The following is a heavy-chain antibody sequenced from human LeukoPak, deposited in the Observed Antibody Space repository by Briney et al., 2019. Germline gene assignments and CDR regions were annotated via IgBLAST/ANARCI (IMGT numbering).Heavy chain of an antibody. D-gene: IGHD4-17*01. V-gene: IGHV3-23*01. CDR3: AKGGGYGDYYFDY. Sequence: GGSLRLSCAASGFPFSSYAMSWVRQAPGKGLEWVSVISGSGGDTYYADSVKGRFTISGDNSKNTLYLQMNSLRAEDTALYYWAKGGGYGDYYFDYWGQGTLVTVSS. CDR1: GFPFSSYA. J-gene: IGHJ4*02. CDR2: ISGSGGDT.